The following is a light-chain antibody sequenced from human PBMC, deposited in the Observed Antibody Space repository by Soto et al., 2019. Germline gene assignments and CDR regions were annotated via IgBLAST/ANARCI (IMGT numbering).Light chain of an antibody. V-gene: IGLV2-14*01. Sequence: QSALTQPASVSGSPGQSITISCTGSSSDVGDHNYVSWSQQHPGEAPKLMIYDVSNRPPGVSSRFSGSKSGNTASLTISGLQAEDEADYYCSSYTSGTTLFVFGTGTKVTVL. J-gene: IGLJ1*01. CDR2: DVS. CDR3: SSYTSGTTLFV. CDR1: SSDVGDHNY.